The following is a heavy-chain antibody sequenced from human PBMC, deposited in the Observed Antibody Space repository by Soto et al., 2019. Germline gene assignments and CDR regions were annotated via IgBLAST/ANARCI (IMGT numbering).Heavy chain of an antibody. CDR3: ARVDSSGSLDY. CDR2: MHPAGSST. V-gene: IGHV1-46*01. D-gene: IGHD3-22*01. CDR1: GYTFTKYY. J-gene: IGHJ4*02. Sequence: QVQLVQSGAEVKKPGASVKVSCKASGYTFTKYYMHWVRQAPGQGLEWMGIMHPAGSSTSYAQKFQGSVTLTRDMSTGTVYMELSSLRSEDTAVYYCARVDSSGSLDYWGQGTLVTVSS.